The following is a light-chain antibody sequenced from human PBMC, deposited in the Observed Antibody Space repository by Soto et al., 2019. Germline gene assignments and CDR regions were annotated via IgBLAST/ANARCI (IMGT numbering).Light chain of an antibody. V-gene: IGKV3-20*01. CDR2: GAS. Sequence: IVLTQSPGTLSLSPVERATLSCRASQSVSSTYIAWYQQNPGQAPRLLIYGASSRATGIPDRFSGSGSGTDFTLTISRLEPEDFAVYFCQQYGRSPPLTFGQGTKVEIK. CDR1: QSVSSTY. J-gene: IGKJ2*01. CDR3: QQYGRSPPLT.